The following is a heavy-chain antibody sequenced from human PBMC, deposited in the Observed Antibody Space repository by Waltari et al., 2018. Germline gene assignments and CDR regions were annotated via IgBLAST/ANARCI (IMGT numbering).Heavy chain of an antibody. Sequence: QVQLVQSGGAVKKPGASVKVSCKASGYTFTSYVIGWVRQAPGQGLEWMGWISAYNGDTSYAQQFQGRVTMTTDTSTSTAYMELRSLISDDTAVYYCARLSPAYCSNGVCYAKHWGQGTLVTVSS. CDR2: ISAYNGDT. CDR3: ARLSPAYCSNGVCYAKH. J-gene: IGHJ4*02. CDR1: GYTFTSYV. D-gene: IGHD2-8*01. V-gene: IGHV1-18*01.